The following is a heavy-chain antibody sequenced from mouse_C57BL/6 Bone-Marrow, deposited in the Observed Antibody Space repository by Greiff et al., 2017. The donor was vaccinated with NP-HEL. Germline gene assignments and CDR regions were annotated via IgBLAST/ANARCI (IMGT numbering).Heavy chain of an antibody. Sequence: QVQLKESGPGLVQPSQSLSITCTVSGFSLTSYGVHWVRQSPGKGLEWLGVIWSGGSTDYNAAFISRLSISKDNSKSQVFFKMNSLQADDTAIYYCARKDGSSPLYFDVWGTGTTVTVSS. V-gene: IGHV2-2*01. CDR2: IWSGGST. D-gene: IGHD1-1*01. J-gene: IGHJ1*03. CDR3: ARKDGSSPLYFDV. CDR1: GFSLTSYG.